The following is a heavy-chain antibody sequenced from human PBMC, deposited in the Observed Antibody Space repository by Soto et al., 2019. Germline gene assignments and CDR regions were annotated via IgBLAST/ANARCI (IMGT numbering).Heavy chain of an antibody. D-gene: IGHD4-17*01. CDR1: GFSLTNGRMG. CDR3: ARMDGDYNYYGLDV. CDR2: FFSDAER. J-gene: IGHJ6*02. V-gene: IGHV2-26*01. Sequence: SGPTLVNPTETLTLTCSVSGFSLTNGRMGVSWIRQPPGKALEWLAHFFSDAERSYSTSMQSRLNMYKDSSGSQVGLTMTNMAPADTATYFCARMDGDYNYYGLDVWGHGSAVTVSS.